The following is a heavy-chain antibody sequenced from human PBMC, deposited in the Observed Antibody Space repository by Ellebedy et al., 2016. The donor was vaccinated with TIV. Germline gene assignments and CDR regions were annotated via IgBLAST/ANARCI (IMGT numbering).Heavy chain of an antibody. CDR2: IIGMFGTT. Sequence: ASVKVSCKASGGTFSSYAISWVRQAPGQGLEWVGGIIGMFGTTNYAQKFQGRVTITADELTSTAYMELSSRKSDDTAVYYCARGDGYNSFSCAYWGQGTLVTVSS. D-gene: IGHD5-24*01. J-gene: IGHJ4*02. CDR3: ARGDGYNSFSCAY. V-gene: IGHV1-69*13. CDR1: GGTFSSYA.